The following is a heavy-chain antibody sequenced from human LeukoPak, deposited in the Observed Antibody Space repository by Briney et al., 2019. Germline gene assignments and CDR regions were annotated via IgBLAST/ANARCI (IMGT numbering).Heavy chain of an antibody. Sequence: PGGSLRLSCAASGFAVNTKFMNWVRQAPGKGLGWVSVIYSGGLTYYADSVKGRFSIFRDNSKNTVYLQMNSLRAEDTAVYYCAKDEAAAGGGLDYWGQGTLVIVSS. CDR3: AKDEAAAGGGLDY. V-gene: IGHV3-53*01. CDR1: GFAVNTKF. D-gene: IGHD6-13*01. J-gene: IGHJ4*02. CDR2: IYSGGLT.